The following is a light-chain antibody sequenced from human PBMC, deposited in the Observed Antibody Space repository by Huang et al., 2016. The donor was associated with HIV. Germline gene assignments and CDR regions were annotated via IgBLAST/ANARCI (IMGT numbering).Light chain of an antibody. CDR3: QQYNTFT. V-gene: IGKV1-5*03. J-gene: IGKJ3*01. CDR1: QSVSTR. CDR2: EAS. Sequence: DIQMTQSPSTLSAAIGDRVTITCRASQSVSTRLAWYQQKPGKAPRLLIQEASSLESGVQSRFSGSGSGTEFTLTSSSLQPDDSATYSCQQYNTFTFGPGTKVDI.